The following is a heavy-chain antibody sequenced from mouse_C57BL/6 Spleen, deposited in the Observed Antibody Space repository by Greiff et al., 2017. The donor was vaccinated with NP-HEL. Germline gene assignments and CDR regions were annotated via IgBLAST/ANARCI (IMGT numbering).Heavy chain of an antibody. CDR1: GYTFTSYW. J-gene: IGHJ4*01. D-gene: IGHD3-2*02. CDR3: ARQGQLRLHGAMDY. CDR2: IDPSDSET. Sequence: QVQLQQPGAELVRPGSSVKLSCKASGYTFTSYWMHWVKQRPIQGLEWIGNIDPSDSETHYNQKFKDKATLTVDKSSSTAYMQRSSLTSEDSAVYYCARQGQLRLHGAMDYWGQGPSVTVSS. V-gene: IGHV1-52*01.